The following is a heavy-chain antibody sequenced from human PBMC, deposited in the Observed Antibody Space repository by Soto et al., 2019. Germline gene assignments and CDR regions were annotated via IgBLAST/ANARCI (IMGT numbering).Heavy chain of an antibody. CDR1: GGTFSSYT. CDR3: ATFWSGSSQDSGPGYMDV. CDR2: IILILGIA. V-gene: IGHV1-69*02. Sequence: GASVKVSCKASGGTFSSYTISWVRQAPGQGLEWLGRIILILGIANYAQKFQGRVTITADKSTSTAYMELSSLRSEDTAVYYCATFWSGSSQDSGPGYMDVWGKGTTVTVSS. J-gene: IGHJ6*03. D-gene: IGHD3-3*01.